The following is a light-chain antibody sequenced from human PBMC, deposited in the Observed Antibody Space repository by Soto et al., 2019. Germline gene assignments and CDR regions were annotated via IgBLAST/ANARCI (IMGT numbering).Light chain of an antibody. CDR1: NSDVGGFNY. CDR2: EVT. Sequence: QSALTQPASVSGSPGQSITISCTGTNSDVGGFNYVSWYQQHPDKAPKLLIFEVTNRPSGVSGRFSGSKSGITASLSISGLQPEDEADYYCTSYSSSSPVLFGGGTKVTVL. CDR3: TSYSSSSPVL. J-gene: IGLJ2*01. V-gene: IGLV2-14*01.